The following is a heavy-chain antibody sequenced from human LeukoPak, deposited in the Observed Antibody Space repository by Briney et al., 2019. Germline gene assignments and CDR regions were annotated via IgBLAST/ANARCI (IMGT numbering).Heavy chain of an antibody. CDR2: ISWSSSSV. CDR3: ARDAVYSSGWYFDY. CDR1: GFTFDDYA. V-gene: IGHV3-9*01. Sequence: GRSLRLSCEASGFTFDDYAMHWVRQAPGKGLEWVSGISWSSSSVGYADSVKGRFTISRDNAKNSLYLQMNSLRDEDTAVYYCARDAVYSSGWYFDYWGQGTLVTVSS. J-gene: IGHJ4*02. D-gene: IGHD6-19*01.